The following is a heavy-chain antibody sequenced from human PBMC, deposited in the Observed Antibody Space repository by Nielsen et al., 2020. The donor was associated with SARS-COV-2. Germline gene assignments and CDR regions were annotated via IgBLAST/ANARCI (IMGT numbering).Heavy chain of an antibody. CDR1: GFSFGIYS. V-gene: IGHV3-7*04. J-gene: IGHJ4*02. D-gene: IGHD3-22*01. CDR3: AGERVGGYPLSPYYFDY. Sequence: GESLKISCAASGFSFGIYSMSWVRQAPGKGLEWVANIMQDGSEKYYVDSVKGRFSISRDNAKNSLYLQMNSLRAEDTAVYYCAGERVGGYPLSPYYFDYWGQGTLVTVSS. CDR2: IMQDGSEK.